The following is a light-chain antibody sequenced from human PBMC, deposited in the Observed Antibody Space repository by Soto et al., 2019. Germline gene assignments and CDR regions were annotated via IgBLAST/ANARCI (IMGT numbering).Light chain of an antibody. Sequence: DMGLPQSRSCGPACVGDRVNITGRASQDIAIYLAWYQQKPGDAPKLLIYAASTLYGGVPSRFSGRGSGVCFGLAITILRAGDLSALFIQIERGRPQVVGAGTKVDIK. CDR2: AAS. CDR1: QDIAIY. J-gene: IGKJ4*01. V-gene: IGKV1-9*01. CDR3: QIERGRPQV.